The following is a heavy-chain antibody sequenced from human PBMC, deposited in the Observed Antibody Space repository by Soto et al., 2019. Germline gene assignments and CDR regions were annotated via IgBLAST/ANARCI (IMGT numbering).Heavy chain of an antibody. D-gene: IGHD3-22*01. Sequence: SETLSLTCTVSGDSMTSGDYSWSWIRQPAGKGLEWIGRIYTSGSTNYNPSLKSRVTMSVDTSKNQFSLKLSSVTAADTAVYYCASLYYYDSSGYYPSDDYGMDVWGQGTTVTVSS. V-gene: IGHV4-61*02. CDR1: GDSMTSGDYS. CDR2: IYTSGST. J-gene: IGHJ6*02. CDR3: ASLYYYDSSGYYPSDDYGMDV.